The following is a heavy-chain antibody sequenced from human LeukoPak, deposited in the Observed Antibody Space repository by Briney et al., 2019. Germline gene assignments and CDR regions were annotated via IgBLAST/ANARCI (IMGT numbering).Heavy chain of an antibody. Sequence: SETLSLTCAVSGYSISSGYYWGWIRQPPGKGLEWIGSIYHSGSTYYNPSLKSRVTISVDTSKNQFSLKLSSVTAADTAVYYCARHAGGQGYDFWSGYYSPNHNWGQGTLVTVSS. V-gene: IGHV4-38-2*01. J-gene: IGHJ4*02. D-gene: IGHD3-3*01. CDR2: IYHSGST. CDR3: ARHAGGQGYDFWSGYYSPNHN. CDR1: GYSISSGYY.